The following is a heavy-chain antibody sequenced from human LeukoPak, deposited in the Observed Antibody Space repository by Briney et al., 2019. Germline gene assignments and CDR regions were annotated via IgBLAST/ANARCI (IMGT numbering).Heavy chain of an antibody. CDR3: ARSCSSTSCYNYYYYGMDV. D-gene: IGHD2-2*02. J-gene: IGHJ6*02. V-gene: IGHV1-69*05. CDR2: IIPIFGTA. CDR1: GGTFSSYA. Sequence: ASVKVSCKASGGTFSSYAISWVRQAPGQGLEWMGGIIPIFGTANYAQKLQGRVTMTTDTSTSTAYMELRSLRSDDTAVYYCARSCSSTSCYNYYYYGMDVWGQGTTVTVSS.